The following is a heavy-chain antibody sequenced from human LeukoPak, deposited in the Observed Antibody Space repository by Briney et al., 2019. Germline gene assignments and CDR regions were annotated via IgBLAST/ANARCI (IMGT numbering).Heavy chain of an antibody. CDR1: GGSNSSRSCC. CDR3: ATRTSSGGYFDY. CDR2: IYYSGST. J-gene: IGHJ4*02. Sequence: DPSETLSLTCTVSGGSNSSRSCCWGWIRQPPGKGLEWIGTIYYSGSTYYNPSLKSRVTISVDTSKNQFSLRLRSVTAADTAVYYCATRTSSGGYFDYWGQGTLVTVSS. V-gene: IGHV4-39*01. D-gene: IGHD2-2*01.